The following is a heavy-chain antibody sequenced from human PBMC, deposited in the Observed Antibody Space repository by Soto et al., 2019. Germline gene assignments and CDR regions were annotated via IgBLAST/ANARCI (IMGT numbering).Heavy chain of an antibody. J-gene: IGHJ4*02. Sequence: QVQLVESGGGVVQPGRSLRLSCAASGFSFSTHGMQWVRQAPGKGLEWVGVIWYDGGNKYYADTEKSLFTNSRENSKNPRYLRMNGLRVEDTAVYYCARVQHYSDSSGYLGIDYWGQGTLVTVSS. CDR2: IWYDGGNK. CDR3: ARVQHYSDSSGYLGIDY. D-gene: IGHD3-22*01. V-gene: IGHV3-33*01. CDR1: GFSFSTHG.